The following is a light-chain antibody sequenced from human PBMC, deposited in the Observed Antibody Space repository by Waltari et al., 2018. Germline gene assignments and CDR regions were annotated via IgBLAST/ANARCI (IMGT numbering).Light chain of an antibody. CDR3: QQYYNTPYT. CDR2: WSS. CDR1: QSVLYSSNHNNY. J-gene: IGKJ2*01. Sequence: DIVMTQSPDSLAVSLGERATINCKSSQSVLYSSNHNNYLAWYQQKPGQPPKLLFYWSSTRESGVPDRFSGSGSGTDFTLTISSLQVEDVAVYYCQQYYNTPYTFGQGTKLEIK. V-gene: IGKV4-1*01.